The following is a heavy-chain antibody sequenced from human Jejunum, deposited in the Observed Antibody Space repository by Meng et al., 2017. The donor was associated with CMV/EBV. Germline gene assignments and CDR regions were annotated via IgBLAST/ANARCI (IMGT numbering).Heavy chain of an antibody. J-gene: IGHJ4*02. V-gene: IGHV3-74*01. D-gene: IGHD4-17*01. Sequence: SLKISCAASGLTFTNYWMHWVRQAPEKGLVWVSGTNTAGTSTYYADSVKGRFTISRDNAKNTLYLQMNSLRAEDTAVYYCATVFDYWGQGTLVTVSS. CDR3: ATVFDY. CDR1: GLTFTNYW. CDR2: TNTAGTST.